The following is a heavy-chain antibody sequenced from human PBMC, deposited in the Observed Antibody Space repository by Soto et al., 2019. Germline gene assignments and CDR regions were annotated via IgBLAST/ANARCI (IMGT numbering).Heavy chain of an antibody. CDR2: INPNSGGT. CDR1: GDTFSDYY. J-gene: IGHJ4*02. Sequence: QVQLVQSGAEVRKPGASVKVSCKASGDTFSDYYIHWVRQAPGQGLEWMGWINPNSGGTKYAPKFQGGGTMTRDTSITTAYMELSRLRSGDTAVYYCAREPATAKPEGVDFWGQGTLVTVSS. V-gene: IGHV1-2*02. D-gene: IGHD1-1*01. CDR3: AREPATAKPEGVDF.